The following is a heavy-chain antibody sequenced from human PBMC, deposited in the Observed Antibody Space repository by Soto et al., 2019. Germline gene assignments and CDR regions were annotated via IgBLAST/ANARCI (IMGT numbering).Heavy chain of an antibody. J-gene: IGHJ5*02. CDR2: ISAYNGNT. CDR3: VRDIWFQAAAAADGFVP. V-gene: IGHV1-18*01. CDR1: GYTFTSYG. Sequence: QVQLVQSGAEVKKPGASVKVSCKASGYTFTSYGISWVRQAPGQGLAGMGWISAYNGNTTYAQKLHGRLTTTTHTSPSTAYMELRSLRSDGTAVYYCVRDIWFQAAAAADGFVPWGQGTLVTVSS. D-gene: IGHD6-13*01.